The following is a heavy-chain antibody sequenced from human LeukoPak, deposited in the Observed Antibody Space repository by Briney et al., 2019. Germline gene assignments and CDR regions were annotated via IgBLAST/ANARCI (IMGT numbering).Heavy chain of an antibody. Sequence: CSVKVTCKGSGWTFIRYVISWVRQAPAQGRAWMGGIIPIFGTANYAQKFQGRVKITTDESTSTAYMELSSLRSEDTAVYYCARGVDSSHAFYIWGQGTMVTVSS. CDR2: IIPIFGTA. CDR1: GWTFIRYV. CDR3: ARGVDSSHAFYI. D-gene: IGHD6-13*01. V-gene: IGHV1-69*05. J-gene: IGHJ3*02.